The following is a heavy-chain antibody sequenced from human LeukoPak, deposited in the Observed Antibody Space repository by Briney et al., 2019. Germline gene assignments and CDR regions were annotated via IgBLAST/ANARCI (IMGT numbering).Heavy chain of an antibody. CDR1: GFTFSSYG. D-gene: IGHD6-13*01. V-gene: IGHV3-30*02. J-gene: IGHJ6*03. Sequence: QTGGSLRLSCAASGFTFSSYGMHWVRQAPGKGLEWVAFIRYDGSNKYYADSVKGRFTISRDNSKNTLYLQMNSLRVEDTAVYYCAKESKGYSSSWYTAMYYYYYMDVWGKGTTVTISS. CDR2: IRYDGSNK. CDR3: AKESKGYSSSWYTAMYYYYYMDV.